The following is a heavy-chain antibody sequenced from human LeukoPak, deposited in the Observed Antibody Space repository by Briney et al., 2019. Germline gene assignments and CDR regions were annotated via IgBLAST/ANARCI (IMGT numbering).Heavy chain of an antibody. CDR1: GFTFSDYY. CDR3: ARDLRYYDFWSGYYRSRDAFDI. Sequence: GGSLRLSCAASGFTFSDYYMSWIRQAPGKGLELASYISSSGSTIYYADSVKGRFTISRDNAKNSLYLQMNSLRAEDTAVYYCARDLRYYDFWSGYYRSRDAFDIWGQGTMVTVSS. J-gene: IGHJ3*02. V-gene: IGHV3-11*04. D-gene: IGHD3-3*01. CDR2: ISSSGSTI.